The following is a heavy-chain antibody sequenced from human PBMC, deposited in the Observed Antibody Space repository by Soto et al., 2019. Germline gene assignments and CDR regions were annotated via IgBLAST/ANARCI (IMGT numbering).Heavy chain of an antibody. CDR2: ISSNGVGT. D-gene: IGHD6-6*01. Sequence: EVQLAESGGGLAQPGGSLRLSCAASGFTLSGYAMYWVRQAPGKGLEYVSGISSNGVGTYYANSVQGRFTISRDNSKNTVYLQVGSLRPEDMAVYYCARRARPDFYYMDVWGKGTTVTVS. CDR3: ARRARPDFYYMDV. J-gene: IGHJ6*03. V-gene: IGHV3-64*01. CDR1: GFTLSGYA.